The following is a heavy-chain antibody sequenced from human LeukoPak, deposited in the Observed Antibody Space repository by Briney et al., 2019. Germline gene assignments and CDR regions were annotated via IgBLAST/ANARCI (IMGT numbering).Heavy chain of an antibody. D-gene: IGHD1-26*01. CDR2: IHYSGRT. V-gene: IGHV4-59*01. CDR3: ARGGNYYEAMV. J-gene: IGHJ4*02. CDR1: GDSLSTYY. Sequence: PSETLSLTCTVSGDSLSTYYWTWIRQPPGRGLEWIGDIHYSGRTDYNPSLKSRVTISVDTSKNQFSLRLTSVTAADTAVYFCARGGNYYEAMVWGQGTLVTVSS.